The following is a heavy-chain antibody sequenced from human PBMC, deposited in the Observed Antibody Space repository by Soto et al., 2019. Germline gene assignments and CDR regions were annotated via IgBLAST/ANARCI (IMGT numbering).Heavy chain of an antibody. CDR1: GYSFAGYW. CDR2: IDPSDSQT. D-gene: IGHD5-18*01. Sequence: GETLKISCKGSGYSFAGYWITWVRQKPGKGLEWMGRIDPSDSQTYYSPSFRGHVTISATKSITTVFLQWSSLRASDTAMYYCAKHGGYSYGYAFDIWGQGTMVTVSS. CDR3: AKHGGYSYGYAFDI. J-gene: IGHJ3*02. V-gene: IGHV5-10-1*01.